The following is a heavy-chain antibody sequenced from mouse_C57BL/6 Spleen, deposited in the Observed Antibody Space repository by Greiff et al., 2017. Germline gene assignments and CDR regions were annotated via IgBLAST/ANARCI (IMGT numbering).Heavy chain of an antibody. V-gene: IGHV1-39*01. Sequence: VQLQQSGPALVKPGASVKISCKASGYSFTDYNMNWVKQSNGKSLEWIGLINPNYGTTSYNQKFKGKATLTVDQSSSTAYMQLNSLTSEDSAVYYCAREKGYGSSRFAYRGQGTLVTVSA. CDR1: GYSFTDYN. J-gene: IGHJ3*01. D-gene: IGHD1-1*01. CDR3: AREKGYGSSRFAY. CDR2: INPNYGTT.